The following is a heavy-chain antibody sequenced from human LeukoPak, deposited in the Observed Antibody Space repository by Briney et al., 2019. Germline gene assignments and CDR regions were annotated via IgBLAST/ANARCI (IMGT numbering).Heavy chain of an antibody. D-gene: IGHD4-23*01. CDR1: GFTFSSYS. Sequence: PGGSLRLSCAASGFTFSSYSMNWVRQAPGKGLEWVSSISSSSSYIYYADSVKGRFTISRDNAKNSTYLQMNSLRAEDTAVYYCARDRVVTRGGFDYWGQGTLVTVSS. CDR3: ARDRVVTRGGFDY. CDR2: ISSSSSYI. V-gene: IGHV3-21*01. J-gene: IGHJ4*02.